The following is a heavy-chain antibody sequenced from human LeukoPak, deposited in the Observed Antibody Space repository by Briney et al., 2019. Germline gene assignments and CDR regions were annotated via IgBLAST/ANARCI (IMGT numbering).Heavy chain of an antibody. Sequence: GGSLRLSCAASGFTFSSYGMHWVRQAPGKGLEWVAVISYDGSNKYYADSVKGRFTISRDNSKNTLYLQMNSLRAEDTAVYYCARESWGYYFDYWGQGILVTVSS. J-gene: IGHJ4*02. V-gene: IGHV3-30*03. CDR1: GFTFSSYG. D-gene: IGHD3-16*01. CDR3: ARESWGYYFDY. CDR2: ISYDGSNK.